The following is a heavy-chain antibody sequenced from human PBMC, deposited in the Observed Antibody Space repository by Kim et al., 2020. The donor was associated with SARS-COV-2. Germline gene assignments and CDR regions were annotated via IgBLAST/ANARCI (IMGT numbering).Heavy chain of an antibody. J-gene: IGHJ4*02. Sequence: SETLSLTCAVYGGSFSGPYWNWIRQSPGLGLEWIGEISHSGIANYNPSLKSRVTLSVDTSKNQFSLKLSSVTAADTAVYYCARRAACVDGWGQGTPVTVS. D-gene: IGHD3-9*01. CDR1: GGSFSGPY. V-gene: IGHV4-34*01. CDR3: ARRAACVDG. CDR2: ISHSGIA.